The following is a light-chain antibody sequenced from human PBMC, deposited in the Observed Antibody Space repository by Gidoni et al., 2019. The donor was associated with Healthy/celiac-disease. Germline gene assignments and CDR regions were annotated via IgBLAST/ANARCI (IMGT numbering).Light chain of an antibody. J-gene: IGKJ3*01. V-gene: IGKV1-33*01. Sequence: DIQMTQSPSSLSASVGDRVTITRQASQDIINYLNWYQQKPGKAPKLLIYDASNLETGVPSRFSGSGSGTDFTFTISSLQPEDIATYYCQQYDNLPLTFGHGTKVDIK. CDR2: DAS. CDR1: QDIINY. CDR3: QQYDNLPLT.